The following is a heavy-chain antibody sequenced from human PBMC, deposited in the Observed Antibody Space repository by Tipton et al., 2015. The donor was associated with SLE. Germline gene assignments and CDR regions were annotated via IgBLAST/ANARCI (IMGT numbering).Heavy chain of an antibody. Sequence: GLVKPSETLSLTCTVSGDSVSTSNHYWGWIRQSPGQGLDWIGNFFYRGSTYYDPSPKSRVTISTDTSKNQFSLRLSSVTAADTAVYYCASWTGVPATKTLPQFYYGMDVWGQGTTVTVSS. V-gene: IGHV4-39*07. CDR1: GDSVSTSNHY. J-gene: IGHJ6*02. CDR3: ASWTGVPATKTLPQFYYGMDV. CDR2: FFYRGST. D-gene: IGHD1-26*01.